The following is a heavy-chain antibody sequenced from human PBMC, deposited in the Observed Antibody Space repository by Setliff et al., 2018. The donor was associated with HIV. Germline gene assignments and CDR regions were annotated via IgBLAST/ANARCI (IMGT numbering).Heavy chain of an antibody. V-gene: IGHV1-18*01. CDR2: INVYNGDT. J-gene: IGHJ4*02. D-gene: IGHD3-10*01. CDR1: DYPFSNLG. Sequence: ASVKVSCKASDYPFSNLGISWVRQAPGQGLEWMAWINVYNGDTNFAQKFQGRVTMTKDTSTGTAYMELSSLRSDDTAVYYCATDRTQTGISLVRGRLTDPARYPLDYWGQGTLVTAPQ. CDR3: ATDRTQTGISLVRGRLTDPARYPLDY.